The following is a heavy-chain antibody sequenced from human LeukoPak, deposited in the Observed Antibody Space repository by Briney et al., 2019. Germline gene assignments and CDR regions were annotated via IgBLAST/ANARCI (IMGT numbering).Heavy chain of an antibody. CDR1: GGSISSYY. V-gene: IGHV4-59*01. D-gene: IGHD6-6*01. Sequence: SETLSLTCTVSGGSISSYYWSWIRQPPGKGLEWIGYIYYSGSTNYNPSLKSRVTISVDTSKNQFSLKLSSVTAADTAVYYCARERKNSRSSDYWGQGTLVTVSS. CDR2: IYYSGST. J-gene: IGHJ4*02. CDR3: ARERKNSRSSDY.